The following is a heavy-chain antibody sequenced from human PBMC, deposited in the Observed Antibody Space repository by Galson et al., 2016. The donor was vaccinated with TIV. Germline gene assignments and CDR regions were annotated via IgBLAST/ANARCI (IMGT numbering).Heavy chain of an antibody. CDR3: ARDRGSMTMILVVDYYYGKDV. V-gene: IGHV1-18*04. J-gene: IGHJ6*02. CDR2: ISGHTGNT. Sequence: SVKVSCKASGYTFSYYGISWVRRAPGQGLEWMGWISGHTGNTDYARKFQGRLVMTTDTSTGTAFMEVRSLTSDDTAVYYCARDRGSMTMILVVDYYYGKDVWGQGTTVTVSS. CDR1: GYTFSYYG. D-gene: IGHD3-22*01.